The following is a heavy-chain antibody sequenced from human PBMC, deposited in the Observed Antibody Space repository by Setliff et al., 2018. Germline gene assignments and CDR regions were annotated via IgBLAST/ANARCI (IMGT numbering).Heavy chain of an antibody. J-gene: IGHJ3*01. D-gene: IGHD7-27*01. Sequence: GASVKVSCKASEYNFRSYGLNWVRQAPGQGLEWMGWINTDTGNPTYAQGFTGRFVFSLDTSVTTAYLQISSLKAEDSAVYYCTRDLSNWGYDVLDAFDVWGQGTMVTVSS. CDR3: TRDLSNWGYDVLDAFDV. CDR1: EYNFRSYG. CDR2: INTDTGNP. V-gene: IGHV7-4-1*02.